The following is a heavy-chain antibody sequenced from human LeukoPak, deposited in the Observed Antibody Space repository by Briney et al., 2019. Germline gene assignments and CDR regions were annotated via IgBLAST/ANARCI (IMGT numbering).Heavy chain of an antibody. CDR2: MREDGTGI. D-gene: IGHD1-26*01. CDR3: VRGGATGGRFEN. Sequence: GGSLRLSCAASGFPFNVQTMSWVRQAPGKGPDWVASMREDGTGIHYVDSVKGRFTISRDNFKKSVYLQMNSLRDEDTAVYHCVRGGATGGRFENWGQGTLVTVSS. CDR1: GFPFNVQT. J-gene: IGHJ4*02. V-gene: IGHV3-7*01.